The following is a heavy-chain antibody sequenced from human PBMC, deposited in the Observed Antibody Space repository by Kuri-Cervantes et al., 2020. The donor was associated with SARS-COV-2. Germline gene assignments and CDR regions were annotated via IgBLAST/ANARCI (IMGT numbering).Heavy chain of an antibody. CDR2: ISYDGSNK. CDR1: GFTFGDYS. V-gene: IGHV3-30*03. Sequence: GGSLRLSCAASGFTFGDYSMNWVRQAPGKGLEWVAVISYDGSNKYYADSVKGRFTISRDNSKNTLYLQMNSLRAEDTAVYYCARETSGYYYLDFDYWGQGTLVTVSS. J-gene: IGHJ4*02. D-gene: IGHD3-22*01. CDR3: ARETSGYYYLDFDY.